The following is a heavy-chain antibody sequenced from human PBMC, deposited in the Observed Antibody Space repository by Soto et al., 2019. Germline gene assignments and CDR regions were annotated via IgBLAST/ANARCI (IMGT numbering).Heavy chain of an antibody. D-gene: IGHD3-16*01. Sequence: QVQLVESGGGVVQPGRSLRLSCAASGFTFSSYGMHWVRQAPGKGLEWVAVISYEGSYKYYADSVKGRFTISRDNSTNTLYLQMNSLRAEDTAVYYCAKLNGGCDYWGQGTLVTVSS. J-gene: IGHJ4*02. CDR3: AKLNGGCDY. CDR1: GFTFSSYG. V-gene: IGHV3-30*18. CDR2: ISYEGSYK.